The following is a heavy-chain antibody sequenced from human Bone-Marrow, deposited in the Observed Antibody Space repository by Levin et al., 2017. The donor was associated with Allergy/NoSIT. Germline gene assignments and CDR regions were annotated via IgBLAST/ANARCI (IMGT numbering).Heavy chain of an antibody. Sequence: SQTLSLPCAVSGDSLSSRGSSWSWIRQPPGETLEWIGYIFHTGSTYYSPSLNSRVSISLDRSKNHFSLNLTSVTAADSALYFCARVMSSPDGNYFFDYWGQGILVIVSS. CDR1: GDSLSSRGSS. V-gene: IGHV4-30-2*01. CDR3: ARVMSSPDGNYFFDY. CDR2: IFHTGST. D-gene: IGHD2-2*01. J-gene: IGHJ4*02.